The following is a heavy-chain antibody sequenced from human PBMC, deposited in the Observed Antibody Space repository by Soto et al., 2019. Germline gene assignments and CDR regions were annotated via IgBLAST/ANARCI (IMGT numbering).Heavy chain of an antibody. CDR3: ASSYTATWFDYSNYGMDV. D-gene: IGHD3-16*01. Sequence: SQTLSLTCAVYGGSFSGFYWSWIRQPPGKGLEWIGEINHSGSTNYNPSLKSRVTISVDRSKNQFSLELTSVTAADTAVYYCASSYTATWFDYSNYGMDVCGQGTTVTLSS. CDR2: INHSGST. CDR1: GGSFSGFY. V-gene: IGHV4-34*01. J-gene: IGHJ6*02.